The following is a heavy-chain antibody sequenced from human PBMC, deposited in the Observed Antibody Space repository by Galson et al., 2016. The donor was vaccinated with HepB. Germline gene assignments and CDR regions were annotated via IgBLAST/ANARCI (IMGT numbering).Heavy chain of an antibody. J-gene: IGHJ4*02. CDR1: GFTFSDYY. CDR2: ISSSSDYT. D-gene: IGHD2-2*01. CDR3: ARAGFNGVIIPPAKEFDY. V-gene: IGHV3-11*06. Sequence: SLRLSCAASGFTFSDYYMSWIRQTPGKGLEWVSYISSSSDYTNYADSVQGRFTISRDNAKNSLYLQMNSLRVEDTAVYFCARAGFNGVIIPPAKEFDYWGQGTLVTVSS.